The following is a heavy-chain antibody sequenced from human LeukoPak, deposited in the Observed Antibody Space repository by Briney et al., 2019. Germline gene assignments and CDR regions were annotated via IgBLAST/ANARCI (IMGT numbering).Heavy chain of an antibody. J-gene: IGHJ4*02. CDR2: ISYSGGNP. Sequence: GGALRLSCASSLCTFSNYAMIGVRQAPCRGREGVSAISYSGGNPYYADCVEGRLTVSRDNSKNTLTLQLNNQRAKDTAVYYFAKRQVSAAPGALDCWGQGPLLTVSS. CDR1: LCTFSNYA. D-gene: IGHD6-13*01. V-gene: IGHV3-23*01. CDR3: AKRQVSAAPGALDC.